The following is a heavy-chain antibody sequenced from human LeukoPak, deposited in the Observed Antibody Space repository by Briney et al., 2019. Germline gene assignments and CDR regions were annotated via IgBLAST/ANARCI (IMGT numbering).Heavy chain of an antibody. J-gene: IGHJ4*02. CDR3: ATSSVLRIMITFGGVNEAKLFDY. D-gene: IGHD3-16*01. V-gene: IGHV4-34*01. CDR2: INHSGST. CDR1: GGSFSGYY. Sequence: PSETLSLACAVYGGSFSGYYWSWIRQPPGKGLEWIGEINHSGSTNYNPSLKSRVTISVDTSKNQFSLKLSSVTAADTAVYYCATSSVLRIMITFGGVNEAKLFDYWGQGTLVTVSS.